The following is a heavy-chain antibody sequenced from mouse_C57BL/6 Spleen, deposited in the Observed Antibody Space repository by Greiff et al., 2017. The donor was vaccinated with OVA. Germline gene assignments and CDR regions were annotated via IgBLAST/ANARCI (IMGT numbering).Heavy chain of an antibody. J-gene: IGHJ3*01. Sequence: EVQLQQSGPELVKPGASVKISCKASGYSFTGYYMNWVKQSPEKSLEWIGEINPSTGGTTYNQKFKAKATLTVDKSSSTAYMQLKSLTSEDSAVDYCARSRTGSAWFADWGQGTLVTVSA. CDR1: GYSFTGYY. CDR2: INPSTGGT. V-gene: IGHV1-42*01. CDR3: ARSRTGSAWFAD. D-gene: IGHD4-1*01.